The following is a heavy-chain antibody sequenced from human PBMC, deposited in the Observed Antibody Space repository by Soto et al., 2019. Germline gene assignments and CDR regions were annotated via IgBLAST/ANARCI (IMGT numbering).Heavy chain of an antibody. D-gene: IGHD6-13*01. J-gene: IGHJ4*02. Sequence: SETLSLTCTVSGGYISSSSYYWGWIRQPPGKGLEWIGSIYYSGSTYYNPSLKSRVTISVDTSKNQFSLKLSSVTAADTAVYYCARHYAAAGTYNTDRDYWGQGTLVTVSS. CDR2: IYYSGST. V-gene: IGHV4-39*01. CDR3: ARHYAAAGTYNTDRDY. CDR1: GGYISSSSYY.